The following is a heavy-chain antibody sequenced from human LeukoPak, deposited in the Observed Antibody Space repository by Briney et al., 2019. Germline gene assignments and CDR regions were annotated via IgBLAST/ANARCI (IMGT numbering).Heavy chain of an antibody. CDR2: IKQDGSEK. CDR3: ATRPPYCSGGSCYSGFDY. CDR1: GFTFSSYA. J-gene: IGHJ4*02. V-gene: IGHV3-7*01. Sequence: GGSLRLSCAASGFTFSSYAMNWVRQAPGKGLEWVANIKQDGSEKYYVDSVKGRFTISRDNAKNSLYLQMNSLRAEDTAVYYCATRPPYCSGGSCYSGFDYWGQGTLVTVSS. D-gene: IGHD2-15*01.